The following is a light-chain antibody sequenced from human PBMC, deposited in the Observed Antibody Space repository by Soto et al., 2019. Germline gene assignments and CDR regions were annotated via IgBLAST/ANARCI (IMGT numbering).Light chain of an antibody. J-gene: IGLJ1*01. V-gene: IGLV2-23*02. CDR1: SREFGSHNL. CDR2: EVT. Sequence: QPALTQPASVSGSPGQSITISCTGTSREFGSHNLVSWYLQHPGKAPKLMIYEVTKRPSGVSNRFSGSKSGNMASLTISGLQAEDEADYYCCSYAGSNIFHVFGTGTKVTVL. CDR3: CSYAGSNIFHV.